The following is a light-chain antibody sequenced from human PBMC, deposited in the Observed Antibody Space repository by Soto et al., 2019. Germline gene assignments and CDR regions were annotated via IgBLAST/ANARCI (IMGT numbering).Light chain of an antibody. CDR1: QGIRDA. V-gene: IGKV1-17*01. CDR3: LQHNSYPQT. J-gene: IGKJ1*01. Sequence: DIQMTQSPSSLSASVGDRVTITCRASQGIRDALGWYQQKPGKAHKRLIYAASSLQSGVPSRFSGSRSGTEFTLTISSLQPEDFATYYCLQHNSYPQTFGQGTKVEIK. CDR2: AAS.